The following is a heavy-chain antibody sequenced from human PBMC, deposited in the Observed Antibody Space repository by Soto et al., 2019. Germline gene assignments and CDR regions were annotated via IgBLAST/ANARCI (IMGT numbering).Heavy chain of an antibody. J-gene: IGHJ4*02. V-gene: IGHV3-48*02. CDR1: GFPFSSYS. CDR2: ISSDGTTI. D-gene: IGHD3-22*01. CDR3: SRKDAPKPPIHGNSGYYRALNY. Sequence: SGGSLRLSCAASGFPFSSYSLTWVRQAPGKGLEWVSYISSDGTTIHYAASVKGRFTVSRDNAKASLSLQMSSLRDEDSAVYYCSRKDAPKPPIHGNSGYYRALNYWGQGTLVTVSS.